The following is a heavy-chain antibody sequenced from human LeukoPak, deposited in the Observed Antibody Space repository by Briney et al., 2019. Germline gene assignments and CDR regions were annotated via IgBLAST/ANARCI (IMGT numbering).Heavy chain of an antibody. V-gene: IGHV1-69*05. D-gene: IGHD1-1*01. Sequence: GASVKLSCKASGGTFTSYAISWVRQAPGQGLEWMGGIIPIFGTANNAQRFQGRVTITTDESTSTAYMELSSLRSEDTAVYYCATTTGTNIDGDYYYYMDVWGKGTTVTVSS. CDR1: GGTFTSYA. CDR2: IIPIFGTA. J-gene: IGHJ6*03. CDR3: ATTTGTNIDGDYYYYMDV.